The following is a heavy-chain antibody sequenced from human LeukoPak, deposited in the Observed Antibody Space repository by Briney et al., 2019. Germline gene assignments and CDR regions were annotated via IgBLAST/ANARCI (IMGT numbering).Heavy chain of an antibody. CDR2: IYHSGSP. CDR1: GGSIKSNNW. V-gene: IGHV4-4*02. CDR3: ARGGDVLRYFDWPAPHLDY. J-gene: IGHJ4*02. Sequence: SETLSLTCAVSGGSIKSNNWWSWVRQPPGKGLEWIGEIYHSGSPNYNPSLKSRVTISVDTSKNQFSLKLSSVTAADTAVYYCARGGDVLRYFDWPAPHLDYWGQGTLVTVSS. D-gene: IGHD3-9*01.